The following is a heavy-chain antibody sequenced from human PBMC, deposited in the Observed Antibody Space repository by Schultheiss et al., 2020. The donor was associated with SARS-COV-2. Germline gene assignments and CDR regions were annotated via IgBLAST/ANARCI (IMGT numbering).Heavy chain of an antibody. J-gene: IGHJ4*02. CDR1: GGSFSGNY. CDR2: INHGGST. Sequence: SETLSLTCAVYGGSFSGNYWSWIRQPPGKGLEWIGEINHGGSTNYNPSLKSRVTISVDTSKNQFSLKLTSVTAADTAVYYCARLRHDILTVKVRGYFDYWGQGTLVTVSS. V-gene: IGHV4-34*01. D-gene: IGHD3-9*01. CDR3: ARLRHDILTVKVRGYFDY.